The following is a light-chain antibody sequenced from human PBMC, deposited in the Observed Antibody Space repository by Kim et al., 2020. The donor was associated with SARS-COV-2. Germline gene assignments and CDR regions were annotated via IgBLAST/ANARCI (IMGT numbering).Light chain of an antibody. CDR1: SSDIRRYNY. J-gene: IGLJ1*01. Sequence: GQSLPTSCTGTSSDIRRYNYVSWYQQHPGKAPKLMIFDVNKGPSGVSHLFSGSKSGNTASLTISGLQAEDEADYYCSSHTSSSSYVFGSGTKVTVL. V-gene: IGLV2-14*03. CDR2: DVN. CDR3: SSHTSSSSYV.